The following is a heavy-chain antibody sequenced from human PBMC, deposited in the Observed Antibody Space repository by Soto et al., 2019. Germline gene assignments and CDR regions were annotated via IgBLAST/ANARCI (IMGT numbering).Heavy chain of an antibody. V-gene: IGHV1-8*01. CDR3: ATGDLFDSSGYYSRRFDY. D-gene: IGHD3-22*01. Sequence: ASVKVSCKASGYTFTSYDINWVRQATGQGLEWMGWMNPNSGNTGYAQKFQGRVTMTRNTSIGTAYMELSSLRSEDTAVYYCATGDLFDSSGYYSRRFDYWGQGTLVTVSS. J-gene: IGHJ4*02. CDR1: GYTFTSYD. CDR2: MNPNSGNT.